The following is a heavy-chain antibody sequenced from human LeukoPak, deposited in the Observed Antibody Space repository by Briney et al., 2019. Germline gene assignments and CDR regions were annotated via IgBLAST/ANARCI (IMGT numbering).Heavy chain of an antibody. D-gene: IGHD3-10*01. V-gene: IGHV1-46*03. CDR3: ISDRAPPRGHYPYGSHSFDI. CDR1: GYTFTNDY. Sequence: ASVKVSCKASGYTFTNDYMHWVRPAPGQGLEWMGIINPSGGSTTYAQKFQGRITMTSDTSTSTVNLELSSLRSEDTATHPCISDRAPPRGHYPYGSHSFDIWGQGTMVTVSS. CDR2: INPSGGST. J-gene: IGHJ3*02.